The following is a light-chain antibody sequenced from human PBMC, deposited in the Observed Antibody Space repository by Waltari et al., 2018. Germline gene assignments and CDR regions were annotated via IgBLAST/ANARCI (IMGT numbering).Light chain of an antibody. CDR1: QRVSSY. CDR2: DAS. J-gene: IGKJ4*01. V-gene: IGKV3-11*01. CDR3: QQRSNWLLT. Sequence: ETVLTQSPATLSLSPGERATLSCRASQRVSSYLAWYQQKPGRAPRLLIYDASNRATGIPARFSGSGSGTDFTLTISSLEPEDFAVYYCQQRSNWLLTFGGGTKVEIK.